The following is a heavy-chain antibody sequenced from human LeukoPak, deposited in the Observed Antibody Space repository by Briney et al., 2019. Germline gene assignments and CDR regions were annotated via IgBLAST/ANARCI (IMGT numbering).Heavy chain of an antibody. Sequence: GGSLRLSCAASGFTFSSYWMSWVRQAPGKGLEWVANIKQDGSEKYYVDSVKGRLTISRDSARNSLYLQMNSLRAEDTAVYYCAKTKGDYDFWSGYTPYFFDYWGQGTLVTVSS. CDR1: GFTFSSYW. CDR2: IKQDGSEK. D-gene: IGHD3-3*01. V-gene: IGHV3-7*01. J-gene: IGHJ4*02. CDR3: AKTKGDYDFWSGYTPYFFDY.